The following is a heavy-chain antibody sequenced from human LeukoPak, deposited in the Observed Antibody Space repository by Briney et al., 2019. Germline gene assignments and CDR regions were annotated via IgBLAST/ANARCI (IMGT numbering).Heavy chain of an antibody. CDR3: ARGKRRFDI. V-gene: IGHV3-11*01. J-gene: IGHJ4*02. CDR2: ISPSAYST. Sequence: GGSLRLSCAASEFTFSDHYMTWIRQSPGKGLEWISYISPSAYSTYYADSVRGRFSISRDNAKNSLCLQMNSLRVEDTAIYYCARGKRRFDIWGQGTLVTVSS. CDR1: EFTFSDHY.